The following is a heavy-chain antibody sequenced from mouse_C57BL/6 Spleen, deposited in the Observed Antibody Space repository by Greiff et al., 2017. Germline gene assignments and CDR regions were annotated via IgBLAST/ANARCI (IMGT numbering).Heavy chain of an antibody. CDR1: GYTFTDYN. CDR2: INPNNGGT. V-gene: IGHV1-18*01. CDR3: ARLDDDGYYFDY. D-gene: IGHD2-12*01. Sequence: EVKLVESGPELVKPGASVKIPCKASGYTFTDYNMDWVKQSHGKSLEWIGDINPNNGGTIYNQKFKGKATLTVDKSSSTAYMELRSLTSEDTAVYYCARLDDDGYYFDYWGQGTTLTVSS. J-gene: IGHJ2*01.